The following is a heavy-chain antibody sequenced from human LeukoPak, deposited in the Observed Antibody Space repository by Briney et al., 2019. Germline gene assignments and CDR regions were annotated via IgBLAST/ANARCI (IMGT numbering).Heavy chain of an antibody. V-gene: IGHV3-15*01. J-gene: IGHJ4*02. CDR3: TTTPRGYSGYDTTLTYFDY. CDR2: IKSKTDGGTT. D-gene: IGHD5-12*01. CDR1: GFTFSNAW. Sequence: PGGSLRLSCAASGFTFSNAWMSWVRQAPGKGLEWVGRIKSKTDGGTTDYAAPVKGRFTISRDDSKNTLYLQMNSLKTEDTAVCYCTTTPRGYSGYDTTLTYFDYWGQGTLVTVSS.